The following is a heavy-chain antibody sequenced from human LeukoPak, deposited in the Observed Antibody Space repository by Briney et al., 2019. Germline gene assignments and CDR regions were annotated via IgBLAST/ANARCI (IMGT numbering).Heavy chain of an antibody. D-gene: IGHD1-26*01. CDR3: ARALLQPPYYYYYMDV. J-gene: IGHJ6*03. CDR2: IYSGGST. V-gene: IGHV3-53*01. CDR1: GFTFSSNY. Sequence: GGSLRLSCAASGFTFSSNYMSWVRQAPGKGLEWVSVIYSGGSTYYADSVKGRFTISRDNSKNTLYLQMNSLRAEDTAVYYCARALLQPPYYYYYMDVWGKGTTVTVSS.